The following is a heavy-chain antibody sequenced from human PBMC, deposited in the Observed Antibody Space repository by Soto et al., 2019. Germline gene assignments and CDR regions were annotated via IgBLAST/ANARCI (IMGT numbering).Heavy chain of an antibody. CDR3: ATQIDGFDTPMVGDMDV. V-gene: IGHV1-69*12. CDR2: IIPIFGTA. Sequence: QVQLVQSGAEVKKPGSSVKVSCKASGGTFSSYAMSWVRQAPGQGVEWMGGIIPIFGTANHAQKFQGRVTITADESTSTAYMELGSLRSEDTAVYYCATQIDGFDTPMVGDMDVWGQGTTVTVSS. CDR1: GGTFSSYA. D-gene: IGHD5-18*01. J-gene: IGHJ6*02.